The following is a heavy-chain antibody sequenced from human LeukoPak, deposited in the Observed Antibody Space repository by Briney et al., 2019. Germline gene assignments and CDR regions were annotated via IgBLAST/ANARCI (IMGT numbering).Heavy chain of an antibody. V-gene: IGHV3-53*01. D-gene: IGHD6-13*01. CDR1: GFTVSSNY. CDR2: VYRAGRT. CDR3: ARDLEVRGGAAAGRPYYYYYAMDA. J-gene: IGHJ6*02. Sequence: PGGSLRLSCAASGFTVSSNYMSWVSQAPGKGLEWVSVVYRAGRTYYADSVKGRFTISRDNSKNTMYLQMNSLRAEDTAVYYCARDLEVRGGAAAGRPYYYYYAMDAWGQGTTVTVSS.